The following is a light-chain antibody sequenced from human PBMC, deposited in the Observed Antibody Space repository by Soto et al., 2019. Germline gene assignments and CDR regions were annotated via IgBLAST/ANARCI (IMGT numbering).Light chain of an antibody. J-gene: IGLJ1*01. CDR1: SSDFGTNNL. V-gene: IGLV2-23*01. CDR3: FSFTSSNTHV. CDR2: ERS. Sequence: QSALAQPASVSGSPGQSITISCTGASSDFGTNNLVSWYQHHPGKVPNLIIYERSERPSGVSDRFSGSKSGNTASLTISGLPAEEEADYYCFSFTSSNTHVFGAGTQITVL.